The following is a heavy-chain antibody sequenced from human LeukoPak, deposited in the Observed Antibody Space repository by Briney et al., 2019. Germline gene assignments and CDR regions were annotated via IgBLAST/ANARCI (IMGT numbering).Heavy chain of an antibody. D-gene: IGHD3-22*01. J-gene: IGHJ4*02. V-gene: IGHV4-59*01. CDR3: ARGADSSGYYSIFYFDY. Sequence: SETLSLTCTVSGGSISSYYWSWIRQPPGKGLEWIGYIHYSGSTNYNPSLKSRLTISVDTSKNQFSLKLSSVTAADTAVYYCARGADSSGYYSIFYFDYWGQGTLVTVSS. CDR1: GGSISSYY. CDR2: IHYSGST.